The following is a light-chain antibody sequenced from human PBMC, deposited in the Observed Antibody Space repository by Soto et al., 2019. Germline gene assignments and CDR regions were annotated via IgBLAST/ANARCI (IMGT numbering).Light chain of an antibody. J-gene: IGLJ1*01. CDR2: IND. Sequence: QSVLTQPPSVSGAPGQRVTISCTGNSSNIGAGYDVHWYQQLPGTAPKLLIYINDQRPSGVPDRFSGSKSGTSASLAISGLQPEDEADYYCAAWDDSLNALFGTGTKLTVL. CDR1: SSNIGAGYD. V-gene: IGLV1-40*01. CDR3: AAWDDSLNAL.